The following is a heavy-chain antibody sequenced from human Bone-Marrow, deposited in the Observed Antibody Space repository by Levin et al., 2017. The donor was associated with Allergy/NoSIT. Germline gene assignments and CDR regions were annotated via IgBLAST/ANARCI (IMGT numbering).Heavy chain of an antibody. CDR2: VHTSVTD. CDR1: GASIEDHY. V-gene: IGHV4-4*07. J-gene: IGHJ4*02. D-gene: IGHD6-6*01. CDR3: ARDPFRSSFDY. Sequence: SETLSLTCTVSGASIEDHYWNWIRQPDGKGLEWIGRVHTSVTDRYKPSLRSRVTVSMDTSKNQFSLQIKTVTAADTGVYYCARDPFRSSFDYWGQGIAVTVS.